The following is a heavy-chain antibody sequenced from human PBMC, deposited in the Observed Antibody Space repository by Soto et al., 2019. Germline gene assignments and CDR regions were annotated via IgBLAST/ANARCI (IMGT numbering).Heavy chain of an antibody. CDR3: ARKKSIVGATGYFDY. CDR1: GFTVITNY. Sequence: EVQMVESGGGLVQPGGSLRLSCAVSGFTVITNYISWVRQAPGKGLEWVSDIYAGGSTYYTDSVKGRFAISRDNSKNTLYLPMSILRAEDTAVYYCARKKSIVGATGYFDYWGQGTLVIVSS. J-gene: IGHJ4*02. CDR2: IYAGGST. D-gene: IGHD1-26*01. V-gene: IGHV3-66*01.